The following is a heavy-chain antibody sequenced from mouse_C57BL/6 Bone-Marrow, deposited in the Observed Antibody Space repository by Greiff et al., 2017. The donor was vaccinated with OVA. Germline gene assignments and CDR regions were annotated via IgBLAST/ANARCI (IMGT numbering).Heavy chain of an antibody. CDR2: IYPGSGNT. Sequence: VQLQQSGAELVRPGASVKLSCKASGYTFTDYYINWVKQRPGQGLEWIARIYPGSGNTYYNEKFKGKATLTAEKSSSTAFMQLSSLTSEDSAVYFCARDVYYGNYVGFDYWGQGTTLTVSS. V-gene: IGHV1-76*01. CDR3: ARDVYYGNYVGFDY. J-gene: IGHJ2*01. D-gene: IGHD2-1*01. CDR1: GYTFTDYY.